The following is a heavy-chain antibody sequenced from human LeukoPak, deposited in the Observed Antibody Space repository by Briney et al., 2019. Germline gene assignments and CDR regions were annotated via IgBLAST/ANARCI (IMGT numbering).Heavy chain of an antibody. CDR1: GFTFDDYA. V-gene: IGHV3-9*01. CDR2: INWDSGST. Sequence: GGSLRLSCAASGFTFDDYAMHWVRQTPGKGLEWVSGINWDSGSTFYADSVKGRFTISRDNSKNTLYLQMISLRVEDTAVYYCARSKSRDYYYYGMDVWGQGTTVTVSS. J-gene: IGHJ6*02. CDR3: ARSKSRDYYYYGMDV.